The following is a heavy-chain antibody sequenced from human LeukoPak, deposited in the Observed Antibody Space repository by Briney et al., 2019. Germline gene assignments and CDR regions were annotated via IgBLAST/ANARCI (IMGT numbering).Heavy chain of an antibody. CDR2: KSYDGSNK. Sequence: GRSLRLSCAASGFTFSSYAMHWVRQAPGKGLEWVAVKSYDGSNKYYADSVKGRFTISRDNSKNTLYLQMNSLRAEDTAVYYCARDLGSSGWNWFDPWGQGTLVTVSS. V-gene: IGHV3-30-3*01. CDR3: ARDLGSSGWNWFDP. D-gene: IGHD6-19*01. CDR1: GFTFSSYA. J-gene: IGHJ5*02.